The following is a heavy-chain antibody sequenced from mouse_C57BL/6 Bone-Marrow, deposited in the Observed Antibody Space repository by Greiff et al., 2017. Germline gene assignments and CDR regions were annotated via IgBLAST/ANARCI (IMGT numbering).Heavy chain of an antibody. CDR1: GYSFTSYY. V-gene: IGHV1-66*01. J-gene: IGHJ4*01. CDR3: ARGLYYGSFYYYAMDY. Sequence: QVQLQQSGPELVKPGASVKISCKASGYSFTSYYIHWVKQRPGQGLEWIGWIYPGSGNTKYNEKFKGKATLTADTSSSTAYMQLSSLTSEDSAVYYCARGLYYGSFYYYAMDYWGQGTSVTVSS. D-gene: IGHD1-1*01. CDR2: IYPGSGNT.